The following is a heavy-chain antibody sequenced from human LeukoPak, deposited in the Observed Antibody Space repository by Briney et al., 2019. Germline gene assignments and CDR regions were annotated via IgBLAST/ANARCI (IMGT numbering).Heavy chain of an antibody. Sequence: GGSLRLSCAASGFTFSSYGMHWVRQAPGKGLEWVAVISYDGSNKYYADSVKGRFTISRDNSKNTLYLQMNSLRAEDTAVYYCAKAPKDGYYYYGMDVWGQGTTVTVSS. J-gene: IGHJ6*02. CDR3: AKAPKDGYYYYGMDV. V-gene: IGHV3-30*18. CDR1: GFTFSSYG. D-gene: IGHD5-24*01. CDR2: ISYDGSNK.